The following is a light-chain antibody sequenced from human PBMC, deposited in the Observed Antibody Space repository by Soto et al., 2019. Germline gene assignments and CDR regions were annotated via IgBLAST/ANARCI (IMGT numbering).Light chain of an antibody. CDR1: QNIGSW. J-gene: IGKJ1*01. Sequence: DIQMPRSPSTLLASVGARANMTCRASQNIGSWVAWYQQQPGKGPKFLINKVSNLESGVPARFSGSGSGTDFTLTISSLEPEDFAVYYCHQRKSWPRTFGQGTKVDIK. CDR2: KVS. V-gene: IGKV1-5*03. CDR3: HQRKSWPRT.